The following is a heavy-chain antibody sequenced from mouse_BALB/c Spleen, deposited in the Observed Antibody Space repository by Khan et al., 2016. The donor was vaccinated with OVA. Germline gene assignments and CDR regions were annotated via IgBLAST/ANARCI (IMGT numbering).Heavy chain of an antibody. CDR1: GYTFINYW. V-gene: IGHV1-7*01. Sequence: QIQLVQSGAELAKPGASVKMSCKASGYTFINYWILWVKQRPGQGLEWIGYINPSTGYTEYNQNFKDKATLTADKSSSTAYMQLSSLTSEDSAVYYCARRGLRRDIDYWGQGTTLTVSS. J-gene: IGHJ2*01. D-gene: IGHD1-1*01. CDR2: INPSTGYT. CDR3: ARRGLRRDIDY.